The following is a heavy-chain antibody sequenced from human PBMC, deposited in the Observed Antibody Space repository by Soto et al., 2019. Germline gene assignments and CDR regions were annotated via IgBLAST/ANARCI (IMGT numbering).Heavy chain of an antibody. V-gene: IGHV3-11*01. D-gene: IGHD2-8*02. CDR3: ARDLLQVGYYYMDV. CDR1: GFTFSDYY. J-gene: IGHJ6*03. CDR2: ISSSGSTI. Sequence: PGGSLRLSCAASGFTFSDYYMSWIRQAPGKGLEWVSYISSSGSTIYYADSVKGRFTISRDNAKNSLYLQMNSLRAEDTAVYYCARDLLQVGYYYMDVWGKGTTVTVSS.